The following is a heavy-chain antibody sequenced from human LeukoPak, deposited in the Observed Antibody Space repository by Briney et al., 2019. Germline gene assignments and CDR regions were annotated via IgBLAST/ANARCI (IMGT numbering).Heavy chain of an antibody. D-gene: IGHD2-2*01. J-gene: IGHJ6*03. CDR1: GGSISSGSYY. CDR3: ARHSTLYCSSTSCYSHYYYMDV. V-gene: IGHV4-61*02. CDR2: IYTSGST. Sequence: SETLSLTCTVSGGSISSGSYYWSWIRQPAGKGLEWIGRIYTSGSTNYNPSLKSRVTISVDTSKNQFSLKLSSVTAADTAVYYCARHSTLYCSSTSCYSHYYYMDVWGKGTTVTVSS.